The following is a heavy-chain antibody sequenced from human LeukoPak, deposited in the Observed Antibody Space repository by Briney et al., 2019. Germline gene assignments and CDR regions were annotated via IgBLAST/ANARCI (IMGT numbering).Heavy chain of an antibody. J-gene: IGHJ4*02. CDR2: ISGNNDNP. Sequence: GASVKVSCKASGYTFSNFGINWVRQAPGQGLEWMGWISGNNDNPNYGQKFQGRFALPTDSSTSTAYLERRNLRSVDTAVYFCARDGTSTDDYWGQGTLVTVSS. D-gene: IGHD1-26*01. V-gene: IGHV1-18*01. CDR1: GYTFSNFG. CDR3: ARDGTSTDDY.